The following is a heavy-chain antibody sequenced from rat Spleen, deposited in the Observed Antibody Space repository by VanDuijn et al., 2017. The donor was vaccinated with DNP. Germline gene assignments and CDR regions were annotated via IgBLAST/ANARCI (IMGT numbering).Heavy chain of an antibody. CDR3: VRHEDSSSHIYGFAY. D-gene: IGHD1-2*01. V-gene: IGHV5-31*01. J-gene: IGHJ3*01. Sequence: EVQLVESGGDLVQPGRSLKLSCVASGFTFNNYWMTWIRQVPGKGLEWVASITTSGGSTYYPDSVKGRFTISRDDAKHTQYLQMDSLRSEDTATYYCVRHEDSSSHIYGFAYWGQGTLVTVSS. CDR1: GFTFNNYW. CDR2: ITTSGGST.